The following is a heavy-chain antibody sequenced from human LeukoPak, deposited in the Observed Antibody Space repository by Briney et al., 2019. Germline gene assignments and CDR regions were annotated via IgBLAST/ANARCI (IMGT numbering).Heavy chain of an antibody. CDR1: GTSISSYY. Sequence: SETLSLTCTVSGTSISSYYWSWIRQPPGKGLEWIGYIYYNGNTNYNPSLKSRVTISVDTSKKQFSLKLSSVTAADTAVYYCARRSGFYDGDAFDIWGQGTLVTVSS. CDR3: ARRSGFYDGDAFDI. CDR2: IYYNGNT. J-gene: IGHJ3*02. D-gene: IGHD3-22*01. V-gene: IGHV4-59*01.